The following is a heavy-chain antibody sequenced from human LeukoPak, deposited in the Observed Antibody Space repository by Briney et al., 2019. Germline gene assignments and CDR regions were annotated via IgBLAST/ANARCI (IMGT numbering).Heavy chain of an antibody. J-gene: IGHJ4*02. CDR1: GGSFSGYY. CDR2: INHSGST. V-gene: IGHV4-34*01. D-gene: IGHD3-10*01. Sequence: SETLSLTCAVYGGSFSGYYWSWIRQPPGKGLEWIGEINHSGSTNYNPSLKSRVTISLDTSKNQFSLKLSSVTAADTAVYYCARGRGSGSYNYWGQGTLVTVSS. CDR3: ARGRGSGSYNY.